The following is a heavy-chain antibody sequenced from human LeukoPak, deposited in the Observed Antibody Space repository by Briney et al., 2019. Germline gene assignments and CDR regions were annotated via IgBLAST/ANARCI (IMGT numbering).Heavy chain of an antibody. CDR3: ARNRGSSWYEYYFDY. D-gene: IGHD6-13*01. V-gene: IGHV4-59*01. Sequence: SETLSLTCTVSGGSISSYYWSWIRQPPGKGLEWIGYIYYSGSTNYNPSLESRVTISVDTSKNQFSLKLSSVTAADTAVYYCARNRGSSWYEYYFDYWGQGTLVTVSS. J-gene: IGHJ4*02. CDR1: GGSISSYY. CDR2: IYYSGST.